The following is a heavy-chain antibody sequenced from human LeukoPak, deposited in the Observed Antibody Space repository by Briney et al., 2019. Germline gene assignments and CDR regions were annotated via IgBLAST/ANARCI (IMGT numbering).Heavy chain of an antibody. Sequence: SETLSLSCTVSGASISSSDFYWGWIRQPPGKGLERMGSIYYSGSTYYNPSLKSRVAVSVDTSKSQFSLKLSSVTAADTAVYYCARDTNLRDSFDIWGQGTMVTVSS. J-gene: IGHJ3*02. CDR2: IYYSGST. CDR3: ARDTNLRDSFDI. CDR1: GASISSSDFY. D-gene: IGHD2-8*01. V-gene: IGHV4-39*07.